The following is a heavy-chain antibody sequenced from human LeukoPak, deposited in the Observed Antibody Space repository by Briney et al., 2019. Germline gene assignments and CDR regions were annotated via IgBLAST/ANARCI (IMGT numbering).Heavy chain of an antibody. V-gene: IGHV3-7*01. D-gene: IGHD3-10*01. CDR1: GLFFSTNW. CDR2: IKPDGRDK. Sequence: GGSLRLSCAASGLFFSTNWMSWVRQAPGKGPEWVATIKPDGRDKYYVDSVKGRFTMSRDNGKNSVYLQMNSLRAEDTAVYYCARLGRRFLGGVISDWGQGTLVTVSS. CDR3: ARLGRRFLGGVISD. J-gene: IGHJ4*02.